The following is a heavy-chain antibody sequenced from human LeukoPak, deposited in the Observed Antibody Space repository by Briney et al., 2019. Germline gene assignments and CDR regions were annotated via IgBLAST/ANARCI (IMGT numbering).Heavy chain of an antibody. Sequence: GGSLRLSCAASGFTFSSYAMSWVRQAPGKGLKWVSAISGSGGSTYYADSVKGRFTFSRDNSKNTLYLQMNSLRAEDTAVYYCARWGVPAAIREGTYYYYYGMDVWGQGTTVTVSS. J-gene: IGHJ6*02. V-gene: IGHV3-23*01. CDR3: ARWGVPAAIREGTYYYYYGMDV. D-gene: IGHD2-2*02. CDR2: ISGSGGST. CDR1: GFTFSSYA.